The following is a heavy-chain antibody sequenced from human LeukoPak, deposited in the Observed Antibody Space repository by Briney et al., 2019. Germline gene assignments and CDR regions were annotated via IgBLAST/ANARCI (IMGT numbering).Heavy chain of an antibody. J-gene: IGHJ4*02. Sequence: FQGRVTLTRDTSASTAYMELSSLRSEDTAVYYCARADYDILTGYLYYFDYWGQGTLVTVSS. CDR3: ARADYDILTGYLYYFDY. D-gene: IGHD3-9*01. V-gene: IGHV1-3*01.